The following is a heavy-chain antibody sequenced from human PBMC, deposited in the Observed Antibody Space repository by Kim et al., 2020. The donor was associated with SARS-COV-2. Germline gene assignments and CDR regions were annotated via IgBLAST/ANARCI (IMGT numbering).Heavy chain of an antibody. CDR3: TTGGDSSGFYY. CDR2: KK. J-gene: IGHJ4*02. V-gene: IGHV3-30*01. D-gene: IGHD3-22*01. Sequence: KKYYADSVKGRFSISRDSSENTLFVEMNSLRPEDTAVYYCTTGGDSSGFYYWGQGTLVTVSS.